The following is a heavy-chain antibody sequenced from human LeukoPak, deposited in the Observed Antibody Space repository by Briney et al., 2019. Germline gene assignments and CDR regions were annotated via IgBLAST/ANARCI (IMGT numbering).Heavy chain of an antibody. Sequence: PGGSLRLSCAASGFTFSHYWMSWVRQAPGKGLEWVANIKQDGSEKYYVDSVKGRFTISRDNAKNSLYLQMNSLRAEDTAVYYCARGGGPPSRYYYYYMDVWGKGTTVTVSS. D-gene: IGHD1-26*01. V-gene: IGHV3-7*01. CDR1: GFTFSHYW. J-gene: IGHJ6*03. CDR3: ARGGGPPSRYYYYYMDV. CDR2: IKQDGSEK.